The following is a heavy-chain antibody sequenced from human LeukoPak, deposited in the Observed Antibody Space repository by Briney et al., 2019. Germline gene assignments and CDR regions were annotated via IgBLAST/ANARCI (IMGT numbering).Heavy chain of an antibody. CDR2: ISSDGSRK. Sequence: GRSLRLSCAPSGFTFSRHGMHWVRQAPGKGLEWVAIISSDGSRKYYAHSVEGRFTISRDNSKNTLYLQMDSLRAEDTAVYYCVRDRAWNYFDYWGQGTLVTVSS. V-gene: IGHV3-30*03. D-gene: IGHD3-3*01. CDR1: GFTFSRHG. CDR3: VRDRAWNYFDY. J-gene: IGHJ4*02.